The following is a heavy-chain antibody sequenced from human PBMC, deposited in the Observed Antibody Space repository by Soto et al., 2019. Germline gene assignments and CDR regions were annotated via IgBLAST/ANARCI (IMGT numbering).Heavy chain of an antibody. CDR3: TRLVAGGYEDY. D-gene: IGHD6-13*01. V-gene: IGHV3-11*01. CDR1: GFTFSDYY. Sequence: GGSLRLSCAASGFTFSDYYMSWIRQAPGKGLEWVSYISISGSTIFYADSVKGRFTISRDNAKNSLYLQMNSLKTEDTAVYYCTRLVAGGYEDYWGQGTLVTVSS. J-gene: IGHJ4*02. CDR2: ISISGSTI.